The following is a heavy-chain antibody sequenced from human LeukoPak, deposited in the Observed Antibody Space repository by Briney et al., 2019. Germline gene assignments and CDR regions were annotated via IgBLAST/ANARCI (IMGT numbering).Heavy chain of an antibody. V-gene: IGHV3-30*02. J-gene: IGHJ4*02. CDR3: AKKALVGATLTFDY. CDR2: IRYDGSNK. Sequence: GGSLRLSCAASGFTFSSYGMHWVRQAPGKGLEWVAFIRYDGSNKYYADSVKGRFTISRDNSKNTRYLQMDSLRAEDTAVYYCAKKALVGATLTFDYWGQGTLVTVSS. CDR1: GFTFSSYG. D-gene: IGHD1-26*01.